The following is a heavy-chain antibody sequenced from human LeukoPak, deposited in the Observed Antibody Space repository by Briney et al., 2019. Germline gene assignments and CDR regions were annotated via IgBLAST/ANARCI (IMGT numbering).Heavy chain of an antibody. V-gene: IGHV3-21*01. CDR2: ISSSSSYI. Sequence: GGSLRLSCAASGFTFSSYSMNWVRQAPGKGLEWVSSISSSSSYIYYADSVKGRFTISRDNAKNSLYLQMNSLRAEDTAVYYCARDPYCSSTSCWGGGDYWGQGTLVTVSS. CDR3: ARDPYCSSTSCWGGGDY. D-gene: IGHD2-2*01. CDR1: GFTFSSYS. J-gene: IGHJ4*02.